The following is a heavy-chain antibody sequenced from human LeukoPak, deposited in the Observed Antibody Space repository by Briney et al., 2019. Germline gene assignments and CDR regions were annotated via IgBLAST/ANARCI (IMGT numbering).Heavy chain of an antibody. CDR2: ISGRSSHI. J-gene: IGHJ5*01. D-gene: IGHD6-25*01. CDR1: GFSFSDYD. Sequence: GGSLTLSCSASGFSFSDYDMNWVRQAPGKGLEWVSSISGRSSHIYYGDSVKGRFAISRDNAKNSLYLQMNSLGAEDTAVYYCGRAFPPLRTSSAGDSWGQGILVTVSS. CDR3: GRAFPPLRTSSAGDS. V-gene: IGHV3-21*01.